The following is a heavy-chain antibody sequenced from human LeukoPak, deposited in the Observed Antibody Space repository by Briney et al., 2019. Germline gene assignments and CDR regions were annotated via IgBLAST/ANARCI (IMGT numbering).Heavy chain of an antibody. CDR3: ATDLNFYSSGWYDY. J-gene: IGHJ4*02. CDR1: CGSFSGYY. D-gene: IGHD6-19*01. Sequence: LTCAVYCGSFSGYYWSWIRQPPGKGLEWVSSISSSRSYIHYADSVKGRFTTSRDNAEHSLYLQMNSLRAEDTAVYYCATDLNFYSSGWYDYWGQGTLVTVSS. CDR2: ISSSRSYI. V-gene: IGHV3-11*06.